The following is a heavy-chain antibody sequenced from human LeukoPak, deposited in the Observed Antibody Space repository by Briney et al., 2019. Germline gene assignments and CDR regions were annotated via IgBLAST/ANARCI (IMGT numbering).Heavy chain of an antibody. V-gene: IGHV4-38-2*01. J-gene: IGHJ4*02. CDR3: ARRVSSFCFDY. D-gene: IGHD3-16*02. Sequence: SETLSLTCAVSGYSISSGYYWGWIRQPPGKGLEWIGSIYHSGSTYYNPSLKSRVTISVDTSKNQFSLKLSPVTAADTAVYYCARRVSSFCFDYWGQGTLVTVSS. CDR2: IYHSGST. CDR1: GYSISSGYY.